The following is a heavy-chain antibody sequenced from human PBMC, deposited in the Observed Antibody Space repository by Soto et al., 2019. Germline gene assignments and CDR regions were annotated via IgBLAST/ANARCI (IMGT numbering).Heavy chain of an antibody. D-gene: IGHD6-19*01. Sequence: GGSLRLSCAASGFTFSSYGMHWVRQAPGKGLEWVAVIAYDGSNKYYADSVKGRFTISSDNSKNTLYLQMNSLRAEHTAVYYCTRVYPGSGWPYHYYAMDVPGQATTLTVSS. J-gene: IGHJ6*02. CDR3: TRVYPGSGWPYHYYAMDV. V-gene: IGHV3-30*03. CDR1: GFTFSSYG. CDR2: IAYDGSNK.